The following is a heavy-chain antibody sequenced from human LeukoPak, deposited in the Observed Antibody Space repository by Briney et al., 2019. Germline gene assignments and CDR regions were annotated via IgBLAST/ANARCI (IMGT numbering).Heavy chain of an antibody. V-gene: IGHV3-64D*09. CDR3: VNPGWYYDGGGYSYYYGMDV. CDR1: GFTFCRYG. Sequence: GGSLRLSCAASGFTFCRYGMHWVRQAPGKGLEYVSAIVSNGDSTYYADSVKGRFTISRDNAKNTLYLQMSSLRPDDTAVYYCVNPGWYYDGGGYSYYYGMDVWGQGTTVTVSS. D-gene: IGHD3-22*01. J-gene: IGHJ6*02. CDR2: IVSNGDST.